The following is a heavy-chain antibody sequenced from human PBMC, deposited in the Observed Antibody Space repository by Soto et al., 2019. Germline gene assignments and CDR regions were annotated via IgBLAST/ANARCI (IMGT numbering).Heavy chain of an antibody. D-gene: IGHD2-2*01. CDR1: GRHITGDY. CDR2: IYYTGST. CDR3: ARGRHCTSTSCFGFPSIWFDP. J-gene: IGHJ5*02. Sequence: SETLSLTGTVPGRHITGDYWGWMRQPPGKALESIGHIYYTGSTRYNPSLTSRVTISLYTSREQFSLKLTSVTAADTAVYYCARGRHCTSTSCFGFPSIWFDPWGQGTLVTVSS. V-gene: IGHV4-59*01.